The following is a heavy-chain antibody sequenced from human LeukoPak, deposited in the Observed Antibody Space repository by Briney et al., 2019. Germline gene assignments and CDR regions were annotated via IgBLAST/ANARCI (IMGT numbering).Heavy chain of an antibody. V-gene: IGHV3-7*03. Sequence: PGGSLRLSCEGSGFTFRTYWMTWVRQAPGKGLEWVATIKQDGSEKYYVDSVKGRFTISRDNAQNSLYLQMNSLRAEDTAVYYCARPRDSGWSKTWDYWGQGTLVTVSS. D-gene: IGHD6-13*01. J-gene: IGHJ4*02. CDR1: GFTFRTYW. CDR2: IKQDGSEK. CDR3: ARPRDSGWSKTWDY.